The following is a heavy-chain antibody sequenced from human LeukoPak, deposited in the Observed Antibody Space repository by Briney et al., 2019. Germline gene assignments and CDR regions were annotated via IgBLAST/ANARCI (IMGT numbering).Heavy chain of an antibody. CDR1: GGTFSSYT. CDR2: IIPILGIA. Sequence: SVKVSCKASGGTFSSYTISWVRQAPGQGLEWMGRIIPILGIANYAQKFQGKVTITADKSTSTAYMELSSLRSEDTAVYYCAGPLGDTAMVDNSWGQGTLVTVSS. CDR3: AGPLGDTAMVDNS. V-gene: IGHV1-69*02. D-gene: IGHD5-18*01. J-gene: IGHJ4*02.